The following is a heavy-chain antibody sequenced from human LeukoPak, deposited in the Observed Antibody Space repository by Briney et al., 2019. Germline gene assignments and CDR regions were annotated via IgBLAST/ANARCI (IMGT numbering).Heavy chain of an antibody. V-gene: IGHV1-69*13. CDR3: ARAPSIRVITNFDY. CDR2: IIPIFGTA. D-gene: IGHD3-16*02. CDR1: GGTFSSYA. Sequence: SVKVSCKASGGTFSSYAISWVRQAPGQGLEWMGGIIPIFGTANYAQKFQGRVTITADESTSTAYMELSRLRSDDTAVYYCARAPSIRVITNFDYWGQGTLVTVSS. J-gene: IGHJ4*02.